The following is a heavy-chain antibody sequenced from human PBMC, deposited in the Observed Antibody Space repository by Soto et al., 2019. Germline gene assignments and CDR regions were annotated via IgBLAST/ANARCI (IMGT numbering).Heavy chain of an antibody. CDR1: GDSLDSGDSY. D-gene: IGHD4-17*01. Sequence: SETLSLTCTVSGDSLDSGDSYWSWIRQPPGKGLEWIGYIYHYGSTSYNPSLKSRLIISVDTSKNQFSLKVSSVTGADTAVYYCARGVYADYSYYFEYWGQGALVTGSS. J-gene: IGHJ4*02. V-gene: IGHV4-30-4*01. CDR3: ARGVYADYSYYFEY. CDR2: IYHYGST.